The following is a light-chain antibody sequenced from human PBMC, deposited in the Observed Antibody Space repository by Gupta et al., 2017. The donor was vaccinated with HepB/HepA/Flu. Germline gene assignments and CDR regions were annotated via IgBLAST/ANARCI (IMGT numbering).Light chain of an antibody. J-gene: IGLJ3*02. V-gene: IGLV1-40*01. CDR2: GNS. Sequence: QPVLPHPPPVSGAPGPRVTIPCTGSSSNIGAGYDVHWYQQLPGTAPKLLIYGNSNRPSGVPDRFSGSKSGTSASLAITGLQAEDEADYYCQSYDSSLSGWVFGGGTKLTVL. CDR1: SSNIGAGYD. CDR3: QSYDSSLSGWV.